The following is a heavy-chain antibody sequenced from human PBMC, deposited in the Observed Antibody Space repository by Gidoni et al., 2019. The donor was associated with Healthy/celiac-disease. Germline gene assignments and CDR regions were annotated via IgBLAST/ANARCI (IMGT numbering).Heavy chain of an antibody. CDR1: GFTFSSYA. J-gene: IGHJ4*02. CDR3: ATRSTSLSGGRADFDY. Sequence: EVQLLESGGGLVQPGGSLRLSFAASGFTFSSYAMSWVRQAPGKGLEWVSAISGSGGSTYYADSVKGRFTISRDNSKNTLYLQMNSLRAEDTAVYYCATRSTSLSGGRADFDYWGQGTLVTVSS. V-gene: IGHV3-23*01. CDR2: ISGSGGST. D-gene: IGHD2-2*01.